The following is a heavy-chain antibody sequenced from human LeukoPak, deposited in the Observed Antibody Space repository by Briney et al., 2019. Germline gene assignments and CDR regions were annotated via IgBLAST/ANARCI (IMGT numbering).Heavy chain of an antibody. CDR1: RFSFSSYS. V-gene: IGHV3-21*01. Sequence: GGSLRLSCEASRFSFSSYSMNWVRQAPGKGLEWVSSISSSSTYIYYADSVKGRFTISRDNAKNSLYLQMNSLRAEDTAVYYCARDYSTVTTFFDYWGQGTLVTVSS. D-gene: IGHD4-17*01. CDR3: ARDYSTVTTFFDY. CDR2: ISSSSTYI. J-gene: IGHJ4*02.